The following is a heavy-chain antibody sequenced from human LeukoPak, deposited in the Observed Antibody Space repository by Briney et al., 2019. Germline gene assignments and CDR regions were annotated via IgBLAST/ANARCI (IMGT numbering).Heavy chain of an antibody. V-gene: IGHV3-48*03. CDR1: GFTFSSYE. Sequence: SGGSLRLSCAASGFTFSSYERNWVRQAPGKGLEWVSYISSSGSTIYYPDPVKRRFTTSGDITKNTLHLQMNSLRPEDAAVYYCAKDRQPRPVWGSSRSPLDYWGQGTLVTVSS. J-gene: IGHJ4*02. D-gene: IGHD3-16*02. CDR3: AKDRQPRPVWGSSRSPLDY. CDR2: ISSSGSTI.